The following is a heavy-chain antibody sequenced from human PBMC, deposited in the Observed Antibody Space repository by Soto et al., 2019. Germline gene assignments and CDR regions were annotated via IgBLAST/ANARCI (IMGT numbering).Heavy chain of an antibody. J-gene: IGHJ6*02. CDR1: GDSIGRFY. V-gene: IGHV4-4*07. CDR3: ARDLSGTGLDI. CDR2: VYRTGGV. D-gene: IGHD1-26*01. Sequence: QLQLHESGPGLVKPSETLSLTCNVSGDSIGRFYWSWIRQSAGKGLEWIGRVYRTGGVPYNPALKGRVTISLDRSNNHVSLEMNSVTAADTAVYFCARDLSGTGLDIWGRGTRVSVSS.